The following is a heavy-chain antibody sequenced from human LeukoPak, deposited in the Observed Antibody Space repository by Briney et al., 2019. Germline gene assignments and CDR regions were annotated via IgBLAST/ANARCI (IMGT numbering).Heavy chain of an antibody. CDR3: ARDGGYSGYDFGY. CDR2: INPNSGGT. D-gene: IGHD5-12*01. J-gene: IGHJ4*02. CDR1: GYTLTNYY. V-gene: IGHV1-2*04. Sequence: ASVKVSCKASGYTLTNYYMHWVRQAPGQGLEWMGWINPNSGGTNYAQKFQGWVTMTRDTSISTAYMELSRLRSDDTAVYYCARDGGYSGYDFGYWGQGTLVTVSS.